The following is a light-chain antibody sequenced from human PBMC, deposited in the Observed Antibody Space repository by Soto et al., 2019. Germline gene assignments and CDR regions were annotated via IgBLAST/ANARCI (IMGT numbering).Light chain of an antibody. CDR3: QQYETFSGT. Sequence: QMTQYPSTLSASVGDRVAITCRASQSVSGWLAWYQQKPGEAPKLLIYDASALPRGVPSRFSGSGSGTKFTLTIASLQPDDFATYYCQQYETFSGTFGPGTKVDI. CDR1: QSVSGW. J-gene: IGKJ1*01. V-gene: IGKV1-5*01. CDR2: DAS.